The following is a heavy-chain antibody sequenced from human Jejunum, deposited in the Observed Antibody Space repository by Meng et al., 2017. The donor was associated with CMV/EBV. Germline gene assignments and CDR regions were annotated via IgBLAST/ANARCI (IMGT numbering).Heavy chain of an antibody. Sequence: GIHWVRQAPGKGLEWVTFIEYDGTNKYYADSVKGRFTISRDNSRNTVFLQMNSPRAEDTAMYYCAKDRAHSTPGPLYYYYRGMDVWGQGTTVTVSS. CDR3: AKDRAHSTPGPLYYYYRGMDV. CDR1: G. CDR2: IEYDGTNK. V-gene: IGHV3-30*02. J-gene: IGHJ6*02. D-gene: IGHD2-21*01.